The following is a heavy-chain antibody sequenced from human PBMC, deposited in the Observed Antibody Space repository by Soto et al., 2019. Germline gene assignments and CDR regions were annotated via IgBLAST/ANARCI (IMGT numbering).Heavy chain of an antibody. CDR2: IKWDASEK. Sequence: WGSLRLSCVASGCTFGSYWMSWVRQAPGKGLEWLATIKWDASEKKYVDSVKGRFTMSRDNSKNTLYPQMISLRAEDTDVYYCARDGMVATISDHVYYGMDVCGQGTQGSLSS. V-gene: IGHV3-7*01. D-gene: IGHD5-12*01. J-gene: IGHJ6*02. CDR3: ARDGMVATISDHVYYGMDV. CDR1: GCTFGSYW.